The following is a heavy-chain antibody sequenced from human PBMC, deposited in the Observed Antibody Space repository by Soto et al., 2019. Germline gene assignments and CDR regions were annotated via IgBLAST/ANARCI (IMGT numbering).Heavy chain of an antibody. V-gene: IGHV3-23*01. CDR1: GFTFSSYA. CDR3: AKDPAALNDAFDI. D-gene: IGHD2-2*01. CDR2: ISGSGGST. Sequence: GGSLRLSCAASGFTFSSYAMSWVRQAPGKGLEWVSAISGSGGSTYYAGSVKGRFTISRDNSKNTLYLQMNSLRAEDTAVYYCAKDPAALNDAFDIWGQGTMVTVSS. J-gene: IGHJ3*02.